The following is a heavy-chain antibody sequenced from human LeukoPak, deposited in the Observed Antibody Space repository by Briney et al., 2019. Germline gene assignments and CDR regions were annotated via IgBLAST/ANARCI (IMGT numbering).Heavy chain of an antibody. Sequence: ASVKVSCMASGYTFTSYYMHWVRQAPGQGLEWMGIINPSGGSTSYAQKFQGRVTMTRDTPTSTVYMELSSLRSEDTAVYYCALMQVATAAPYYYYYGMDVWGQGTTVTVSS. D-gene: IGHD5-12*01. CDR2: INPSGGST. CDR1: GYTFTSYY. V-gene: IGHV1-46*01. J-gene: IGHJ6*02. CDR3: ALMQVATAAPYYYYYGMDV.